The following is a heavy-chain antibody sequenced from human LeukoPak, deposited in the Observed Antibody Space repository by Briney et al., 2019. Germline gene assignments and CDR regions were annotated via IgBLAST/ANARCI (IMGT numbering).Heavy chain of an antibody. J-gene: IGHJ6*02. CDR2: INHSGST. V-gene: IGHV4-34*01. CDR3: ARGGYYGMDV. Sequence: SETLSLTCAVYGGSFSGYYWSWIRQPPGKGLEWIGEINHSGSTNYNPSLKSRVTISVDTSKNQFSLKLSSVTAADTAVYFCARGGYYGMDVWGQGTTVTVSS. CDR1: GGSFSGYY.